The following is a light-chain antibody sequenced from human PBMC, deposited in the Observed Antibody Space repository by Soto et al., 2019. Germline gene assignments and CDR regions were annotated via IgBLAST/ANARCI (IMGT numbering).Light chain of an antibody. V-gene: IGKV1-5*01. J-gene: IGKJ4*01. CDR2: DAS. CDR3: QQYDNYKPLT. CDR1: QSISSW. Sequence: IKMYQSPSTLSASVGDRVTITCRASQSISSWLAWYQQKPGKAPKLLIFDASSLESGTPSRFSGRRSGTQFTLTINGLQPDDFATYYCQQYDNYKPLTFGGVTKVDI.